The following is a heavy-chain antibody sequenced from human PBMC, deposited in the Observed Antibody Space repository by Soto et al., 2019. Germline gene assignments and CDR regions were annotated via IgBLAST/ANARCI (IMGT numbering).Heavy chain of an antibody. V-gene: IGHV3-9*01. J-gene: IGHJ4*02. CDR2: ISWHGNTI. Sequence: EVQLAESGGGLVQPGSTLRLSCLASGFTFADFAMHCVRQAPGLGLEWVSSISWHGNTIEYAVSLQSRFTDSRDNPKKSLFLQLNDLKPEDAAFYFCGRRRVSGNHHYFDSWGQGTRVSVSS. D-gene: IGHD3-16*01. CDR1: GFTFADFA. CDR3: GRRRVSGNHHYFDS.